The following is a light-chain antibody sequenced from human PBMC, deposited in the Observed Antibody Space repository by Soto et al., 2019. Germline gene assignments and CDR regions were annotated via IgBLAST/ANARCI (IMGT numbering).Light chain of an antibody. J-gene: IGLJ1*01. V-gene: IGLV2-11*01. Sequence: QSVLTQPPSVSGSPGQSVTISRTGTSSDVGGYTYVSWYQQHPGKAPKLMIYDVSKRPSGIPDRFSGLKSGNTASLTISGLQAEDEADYYCCSYAGSYTYVFGTGTKVTVL. CDR2: DVS. CDR1: SSDVGGYTY. CDR3: CSYAGSYTYV.